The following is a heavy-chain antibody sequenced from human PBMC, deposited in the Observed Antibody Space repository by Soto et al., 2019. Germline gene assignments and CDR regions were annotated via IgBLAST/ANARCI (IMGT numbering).Heavy chain of an antibody. CDR2: VYWNDER. CDR1: GFSLTTTGVG. J-gene: IGHJ4*02. V-gene: IGHV2-5*01. Sequence: QIALQESGPTVVKPTQNLTLTCTFSGFSLTTTGVGVGWIRHAPGKVLEWLAMVYWNDERRYSPSLKSRLTITQDTSKNQVVLTMTFMDPVDTATYFCAHYDSSGYFSHFDSWGQGTLVTVSS. CDR3: AHYDSSGYFSHFDS. D-gene: IGHD3-22*01.